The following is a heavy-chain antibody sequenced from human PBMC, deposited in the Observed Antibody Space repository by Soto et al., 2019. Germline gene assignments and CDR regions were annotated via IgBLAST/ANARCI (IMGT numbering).Heavy chain of an antibody. CDR2: IYSAGST. Sequence: GGSLRLSCAASGLTVSSSYMSWVRQAPGKGLQWVSVIYSAGSTYYANSVKGRFTISRDISTNMVYLQMSSLTDEDTAVYYCARASEPEYSSAIFFDIWGRGALVTVSS. J-gene: IGHJ4*02. V-gene: IGHV3-53*01. CDR3: ARASEPEYSSAIFFDI. D-gene: IGHD5-18*01. CDR1: GLTVSSSY.